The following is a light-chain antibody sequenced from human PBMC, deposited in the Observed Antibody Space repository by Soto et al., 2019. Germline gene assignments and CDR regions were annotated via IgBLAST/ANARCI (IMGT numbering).Light chain of an antibody. CDR3: QQYDSYSSGP. Sequence: DIQLTQSPSVLSASVGDTVTITCRASQALSNYLAWYQQKPGKAPDLLIYSASTLQSGVPSRFSGSGSETEFSLTIRALQPEDFATYYCQQYDSYSSGPFGQGTKVDIK. V-gene: IGKV1-9*01. CDR1: QALSNY. CDR2: SAS. J-gene: IGKJ1*01.